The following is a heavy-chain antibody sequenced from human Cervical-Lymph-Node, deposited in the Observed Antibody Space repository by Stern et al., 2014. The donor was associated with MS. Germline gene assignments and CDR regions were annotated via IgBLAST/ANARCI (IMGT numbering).Heavy chain of an antibody. J-gene: IGHJ6*02. V-gene: IGHV1-69*06. CDR2: IIPIFGTP. CDR3: ARGRGYNYGSSGYFGMDV. D-gene: IGHD5-18*01. CDR1: GGTFTYSA. Sequence: VHLVESGAEVKKPGSSVKVSCKASGGTFTYSAINWVRQAPGQGLEWMGGIIPIFGTPNYAQKFQGRVTITADNSTSTSYMEVISLRSEDTAVYYCARGRGYNYGSSGYFGMDVWGQGTTVTVSS.